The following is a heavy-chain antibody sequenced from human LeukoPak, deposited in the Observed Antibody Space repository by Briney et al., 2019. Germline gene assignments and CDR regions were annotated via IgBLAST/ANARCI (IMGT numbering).Heavy chain of an antibody. CDR2: IYYSGST. D-gene: IGHD4-11*01. CDR3: ARYDYSNYRRWFDP. Sequence: PSETLCLTCTVSGGSISSGDYYWSWIRQPPGKGLEWIGYIYYSGSTYYNPSLKSRVTISVDTSKNQFSLKLSSVTAADTAVYYCARYDYSNYRRWFDPWGQGTLVTVSS. J-gene: IGHJ5*02. V-gene: IGHV4-30-4*08. CDR1: GGSISSGDYY.